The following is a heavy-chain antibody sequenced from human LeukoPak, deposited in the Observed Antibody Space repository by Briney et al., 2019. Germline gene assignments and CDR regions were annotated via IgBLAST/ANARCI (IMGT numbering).Heavy chain of an antibody. J-gene: IGHJ4*02. CDR1: GGSISTYY. CDR3: ARHSRYGDFDY. CDR2: IYYSGST. D-gene: IGHD4-17*01. V-gene: IGHV4-59*08. Sequence: SETLSLTCTVSGGSISTYYWSWIRQPPGKGLEWIAYIYYSGSTSYNPSPKTRVTISVDMSKNQFSLKLSSVTAADTAVYYCARHSRYGDFDYWGQGTLLTVSS.